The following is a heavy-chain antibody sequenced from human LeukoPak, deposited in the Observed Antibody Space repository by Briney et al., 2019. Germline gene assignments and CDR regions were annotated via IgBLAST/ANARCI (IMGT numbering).Heavy chain of an antibody. CDR1: GYSFSSGYY. D-gene: IGHD5-12*01. CDR2: IYHSGTT. CDR3: ASKSGYDAGFDY. J-gene: IGHJ4*02. V-gene: IGHV4-38-2*01. Sequence: SETLSLTCAVFGYSFSSGYYWGWIRQPPGKGLEWIGNIYHSGTTSYNPSLKSRVTISGDTSKNHFSLNLSSVTAADTAVYFCASKSGYDAGFDYWGQGILVAVSS.